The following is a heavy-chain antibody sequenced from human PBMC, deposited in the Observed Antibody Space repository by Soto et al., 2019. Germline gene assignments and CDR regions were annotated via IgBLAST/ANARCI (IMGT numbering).Heavy chain of an antibody. CDR2: IGEGGFST. V-gene: IGHV3-NL1*01. Sequence: PGGSLRLSCAASRLTFSTYDMHWVRQAPGKGLEWVSVIGEGGFSTQYAASVKGRFTISRDNSKNMLYLQMNSLRSDDTAVYYCARDSITRVSSDVPGMGVWGQGTTVTVSS. J-gene: IGHJ6*02. D-gene: IGHD3-16*01. CDR1: RLTFSTYD. CDR3: ARDSITRVSSDVPGMGV.